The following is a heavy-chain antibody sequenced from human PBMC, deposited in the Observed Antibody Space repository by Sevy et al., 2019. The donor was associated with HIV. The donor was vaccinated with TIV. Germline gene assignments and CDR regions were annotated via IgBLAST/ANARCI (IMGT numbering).Heavy chain of an antibody. Sequence: GSLRLSCAASGFAFSTYTMNWVRQAPGKALQWVSCISFSSNYIFFADSMKGRFTISRDNAKNSLYLQMNSLRAEDTAVYYCARGHSSSWPYFDYWGQGTLVTVSS. CDR1: GFAFSTYT. CDR2: ISFSSNYI. J-gene: IGHJ4*02. CDR3: ARGHSSSWPYFDY. D-gene: IGHD6-13*01. V-gene: IGHV3-21*01.